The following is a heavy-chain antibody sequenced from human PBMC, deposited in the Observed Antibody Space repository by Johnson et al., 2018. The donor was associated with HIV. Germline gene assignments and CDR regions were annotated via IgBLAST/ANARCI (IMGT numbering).Heavy chain of an antibody. V-gene: IGHV3-7*05. CDR2: INLDGSEK. CDR3: ARKGEAFDI. CDR1: GFTFSNYW. Sequence: VQLVESGGGLVQPGGSLRLSCADSGFTFSNYWMTWVRQAPGKGLEWVANINLDGSEKYYVDSVKGRFTISRDNAKNSLHLQMNSLRADDTAVYYCARKGEAFDIWGQGTMVTVSS. J-gene: IGHJ3*02.